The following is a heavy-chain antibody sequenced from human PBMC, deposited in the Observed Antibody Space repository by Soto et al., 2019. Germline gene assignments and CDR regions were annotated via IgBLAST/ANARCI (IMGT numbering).Heavy chain of an antibody. V-gene: IGHV1-69*13. CDR2: IIPIFGTA. CDR3: ARGPRGYSYGHYFDY. D-gene: IGHD5-18*01. Sequence: ASVKVSCKASGGTFSSYAISWVRQAPGQGLEWMGGIIPIFGTANYAQKFQGRVTITADESTSTAYMELSSLRSEDTAVYYCARGPRGYSYGHYFDYWGQGTLVTVSS. J-gene: IGHJ4*02. CDR1: GGTFSSYA.